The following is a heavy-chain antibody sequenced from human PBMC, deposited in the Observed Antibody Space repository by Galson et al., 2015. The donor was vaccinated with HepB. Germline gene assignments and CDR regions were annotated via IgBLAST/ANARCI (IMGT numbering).Heavy chain of an antibody. D-gene: IGHD3-22*01. CDR1: GGTFSRYA. V-gene: IGHV1-69*13. CDR3: ARGPPNYDSSGQKYYYYMDV. Sequence: SVKVSCKASGGTFSRYAISWVRQAPGQGLEWMGGIIPIFGTANYAQKFQGRVTITADESTSTAYMELSSLRSEDTAVYYCARGPPNYDSSGQKYYYYMDVWDKGTTVTVSS. CDR2: IIPIFGTA. J-gene: IGHJ6*03.